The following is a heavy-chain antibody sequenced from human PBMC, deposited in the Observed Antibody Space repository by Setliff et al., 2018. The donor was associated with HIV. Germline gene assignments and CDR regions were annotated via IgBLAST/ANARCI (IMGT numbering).Heavy chain of an antibody. D-gene: IGHD1-7*01. Sequence: ASVKVSCKASGYTFTSYGMSWVRQAPGQGLEWMGWISAYNGNTHYAQKLQGRVTMTTDTSTSTAYMELRSLRSDDMAVYYCARAHLTGTTVGLADYWGQGTLVTVSS. J-gene: IGHJ4*02. CDR1: GYTFTSYG. V-gene: IGHV1-18*03. CDR2: ISAYNGNT. CDR3: ARAHLTGTTVGLADY.